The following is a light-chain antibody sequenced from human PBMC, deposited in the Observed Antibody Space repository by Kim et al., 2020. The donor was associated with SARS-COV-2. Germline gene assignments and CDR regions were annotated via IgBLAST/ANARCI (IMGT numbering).Light chain of an antibody. J-gene: IGLJ3*02. CDR1: RGGIASNY. CDR3: QSYDNSNWV. V-gene: IGLV6-57*01. Sequence: GNTVTIAWTSGRGGIASNYVQCYQQHPGSSPTTVIKEDNQRPSGVPERVSGAIDSTSNSASLAISGLKTEDEADYYGQSYDNSNWVFGGGTQLTVL. CDR2: EDN.